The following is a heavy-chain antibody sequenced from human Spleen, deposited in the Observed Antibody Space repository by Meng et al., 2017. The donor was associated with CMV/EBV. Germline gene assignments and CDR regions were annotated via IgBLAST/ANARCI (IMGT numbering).Heavy chain of an antibody. CDR3: ATTPYRRSSGTDY. V-gene: IGHV4-34*01. D-gene: IGHD6-6*01. J-gene: IGHJ4*02. CDR1: GGSFSGYY. CDR2: ISGSGST. Sequence: SETLSLTCAVYGGSFSGYYWSWIRQPPGKGLEWIGEISGSGSTSNNPSLESRVTISLDTSKNQFSLKLTSVTAADTAVYYCATTPYRRSSGTDYWGQGTPVTVSS.